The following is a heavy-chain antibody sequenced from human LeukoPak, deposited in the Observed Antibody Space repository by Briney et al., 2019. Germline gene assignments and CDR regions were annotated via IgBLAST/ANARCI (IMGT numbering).Heavy chain of an antibody. CDR3: ARGPYYGSGRRGYYFDY. D-gene: IGHD3-10*01. CDR1: GYTFTSYG. J-gene: IGHJ4*02. V-gene: IGHV1-2*02. CDR2: INPNSGGT. Sequence: ASVKVSCKASGYTFTSYGISWVRQAPGQGLEWMGWINPNSGGTNYAQKFQGRVTMTRDTSISTAYMELSRLRSDDTAVYYCARGPYYGSGRRGYYFDYWAREPWSPSPQ.